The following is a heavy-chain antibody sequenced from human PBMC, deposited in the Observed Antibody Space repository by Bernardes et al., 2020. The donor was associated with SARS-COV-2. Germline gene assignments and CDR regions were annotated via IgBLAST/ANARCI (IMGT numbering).Heavy chain of an antibody. J-gene: IGHJ1*01. CDR2: IYYRGNT. D-gene: IGHD2-2*01. CDR3: ANSLGYCSSASCYLFQH. V-gene: IGHV4-39*01. Sequence: SETLPLTCTVSGGSISSSNYYWGWIRQPPGKGLEWIGSIYYRGNTYYNPSLKSRVTISVDTSKNQFSLKLSSVIAADTAVYYCANSLGYCSSASCYLFQHWGQGTLVTVSS. CDR1: GGSISSSNYY.